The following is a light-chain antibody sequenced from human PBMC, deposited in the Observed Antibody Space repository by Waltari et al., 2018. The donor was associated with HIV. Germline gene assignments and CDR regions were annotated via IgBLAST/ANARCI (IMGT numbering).Light chain of an antibody. Sequence: EIVLTQSPGTLSLSPGDRAALSCRASQSLSSRYLAWYQHKPRQAPRLLIYGVSSRATGIPDRVSGSGSGTDFTLISSRLEPEDSAVYYCQQYDKSPNTFGQGTKLEIK. CDR1: QSLSSRY. CDR3: QQYDKSPNT. CDR2: GVS. V-gene: IGKV3-20*01. J-gene: IGKJ2*01.